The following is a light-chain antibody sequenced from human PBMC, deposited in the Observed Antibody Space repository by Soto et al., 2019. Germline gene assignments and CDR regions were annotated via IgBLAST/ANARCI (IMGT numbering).Light chain of an antibody. V-gene: IGLV2-23*02. CDR3: SSYATSNTVI. CDR2: EVS. J-gene: IGLJ2*01. CDR1: SSDVGTYNV. Sequence: QPASVSGSPGQSISISCTGTSSDVGTYNVVSWYQQYPGKAPKLITYEVSKRPSGVSSRFSGSKSGNTASLTIAGLQAEDEADYYCSSYATSNTVIFGGGTKLTVL.